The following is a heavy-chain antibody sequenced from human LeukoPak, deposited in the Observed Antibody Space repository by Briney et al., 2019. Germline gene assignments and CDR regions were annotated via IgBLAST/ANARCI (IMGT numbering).Heavy chain of an antibody. J-gene: IGHJ5*02. CDR3: AVYCSGGSCYQEPWFDP. CDR1: GASISNYY. Sequence: SETLSLTCTVSGASISNYYWSWIRQPPGKGLEWIGYIYYSGSTNNNPSLKSRVIISVDTSRNQFSLKLRSVTAADTAVYYCAVYCSGGSCYQEPWFDPWGQGTLVTVSS. V-gene: IGHV4-59*08. D-gene: IGHD2-15*01. CDR2: IYYSGST.